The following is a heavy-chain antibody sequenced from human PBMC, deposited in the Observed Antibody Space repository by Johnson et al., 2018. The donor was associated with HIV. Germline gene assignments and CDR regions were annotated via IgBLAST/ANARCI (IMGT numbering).Heavy chain of an antibody. D-gene: IGHD1-26*01. J-gene: IGHJ3*02. CDR3: AAIFIMGADLGDDAFDI. CDR1: GFTVSSNY. CDR2: IGSGGIT. V-gene: IGHV3-53*01. Sequence: EVQLVESGGGLIQPGGSLRLSCAASGFTVSSNYMSWVRQAPGKGLEWVSAIIGSGGITYYADSVKGRFPISRDNSKNTLFLQMNSLRAEDTAVYYCAAIFIMGADLGDDAFDIWGQGTMVTVSP.